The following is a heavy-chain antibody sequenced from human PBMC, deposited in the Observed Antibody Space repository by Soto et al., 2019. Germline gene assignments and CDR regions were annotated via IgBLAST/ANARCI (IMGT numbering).Heavy chain of an antibody. V-gene: IGHV1-3*01. CDR2: INAGNGNT. Sequence: ASVKVSCKASGYTFTGYAMHWVRQAPGQRLEWMGWINAGNGNTKYSQKFQGRVTMTTDTSTSTAYMELRSLRSDDTAVYYCARDRDSSGYYSGWGQGTLVTVSS. D-gene: IGHD3-22*01. CDR3: ARDRDSSGYYSG. CDR1: GYTFTGYA. J-gene: IGHJ4*02.